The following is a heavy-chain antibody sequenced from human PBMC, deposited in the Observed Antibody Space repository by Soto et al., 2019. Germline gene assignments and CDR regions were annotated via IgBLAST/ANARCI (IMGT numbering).Heavy chain of an antibody. D-gene: IGHD3-3*01. V-gene: IGHV4-31*03. J-gene: IGHJ6*03. CDR1: GGSISSGGYY. CDR2: IYYSGST. CDR3: ARAGYDFWSGYSYYYYYYMDV. Sequence: SETLSLTCTVSGGSISSGGYYWSWIRQHPGKGLEWIGYIYYSGSTYYNPSLKSRVTISVDTSKNQFSLKPSSVTAADTAVYYCARAGYDFWSGYSYYYYYYMDVWGKGTTVTVSS.